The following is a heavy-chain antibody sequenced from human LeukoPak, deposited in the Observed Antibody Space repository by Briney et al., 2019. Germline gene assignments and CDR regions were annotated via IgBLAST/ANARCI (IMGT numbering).Heavy chain of an antibody. CDR1: GFTFNTYN. V-gene: IGHV3-21*01. Sequence: GGSLTLSCAGSGFTFNTYNMNWVRQAPGKGLEWVSSISSSSSYIYYADSLKGRFIISRDNAKHLLSLQMNSLRAEDRAVYYCARDYNWTYYMDVWGKGTTVTVSS. J-gene: IGHJ6*03. CDR3: ARDYNWTYYMDV. CDR2: ISSSSSYI. D-gene: IGHD1-20*01.